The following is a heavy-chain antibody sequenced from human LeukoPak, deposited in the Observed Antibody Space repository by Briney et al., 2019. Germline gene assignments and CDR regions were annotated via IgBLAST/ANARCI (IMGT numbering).Heavy chain of an antibody. D-gene: IGHD3-22*01. V-gene: IGHV3-53*01. J-gene: IGHJ5*02. CDR3: ARVSPPDYYDSSGYYDP. CDR2: IYSGGST. Sequence: PGMSLRLSCAASGFTVSSNYMSWVRQAPGKGLEWVSVIYSGGSTYYADSVKGRFTISRDNSKNTLYLQMNSLRAEDTAVYYCARVSPPDYYDSSGYYDPWGQGTLVTVSS. CDR1: GFTVSSNY.